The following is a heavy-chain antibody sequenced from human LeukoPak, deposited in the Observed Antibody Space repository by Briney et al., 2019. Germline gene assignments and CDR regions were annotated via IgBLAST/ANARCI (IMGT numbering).Heavy chain of an antibody. CDR3: ARVQYYDSSGYYSDY. CDR1: GFTFSSYW. J-gene: IGHJ4*02. D-gene: IGHD3-22*01. V-gene: IGHV3-74*01. CDR2: INSDGSST. Sequence: QPGGSLRLSCAASGFTFSSYWMHWVRQAPGKGLAWVSRINSDGSSTSYADSVKGRFTISRDNAKNTLYLQMNSLRAEDTAVYYCARVQYYDSSGYYSDYWGQGTLVTASS.